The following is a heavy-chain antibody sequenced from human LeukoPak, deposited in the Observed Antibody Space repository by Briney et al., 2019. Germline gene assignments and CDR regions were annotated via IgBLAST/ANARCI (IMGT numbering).Heavy chain of an antibody. CDR3: ASRYYDFWSGYYQC. Sequence: GGSLRLSCAASGFTFSSYWMHWVRQAPGKGLVWVSRINSDGSSTSYADSVKGRFTISRDNAKNTLYLQMNSLRAEDTAVYYCASRYYDFWSGYYQCWGQGTLVTVSS. CDR1: GFTFSSYW. D-gene: IGHD3-3*01. V-gene: IGHV3-74*01. J-gene: IGHJ4*02. CDR2: INSDGSST.